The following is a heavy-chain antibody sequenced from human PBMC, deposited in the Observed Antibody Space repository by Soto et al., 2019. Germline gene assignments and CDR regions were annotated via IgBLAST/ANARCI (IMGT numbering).Heavy chain of an antibody. Sequence: PGESLKISCGGSGYSFTVYWIAWVRQMPGKGLEWMGIIYPGDSDTRYSPSFQGQVTISADKSITTAYLQWSSLKASDTAMYYCATLGSLYDSSRAFDIWGQGTMVTVSS. V-gene: IGHV5-51*01. D-gene: IGHD3-22*01. CDR2: IYPGDSDT. CDR1: GYSFTVYW. CDR3: ATLGSLYDSSRAFDI. J-gene: IGHJ3*02.